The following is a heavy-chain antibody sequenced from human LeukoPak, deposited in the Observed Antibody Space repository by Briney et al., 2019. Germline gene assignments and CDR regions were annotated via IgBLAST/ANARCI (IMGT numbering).Heavy chain of an antibody. J-gene: IGHJ4*02. Sequence: PGGSLRLSCAASGFTFSSYGMNWVRQAPGKGLEWVSGISGDAGRTYYADSVKGRFTISRDNSKNTLYLQMNSLRAEDTAVYYCAKFGGTSYSNYFDYWGQGTLVTVSS. V-gene: IGHV3-23*01. D-gene: IGHD2-15*01. CDR3: AKFGGTSYSNYFDY. CDR1: GFTFSSYG. CDR2: ISGDAGRT.